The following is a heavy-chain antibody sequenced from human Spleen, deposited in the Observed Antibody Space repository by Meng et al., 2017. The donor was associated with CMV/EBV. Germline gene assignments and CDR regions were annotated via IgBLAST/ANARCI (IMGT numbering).Heavy chain of an antibody. CDR1: GFTFTNYS. V-gene: IGHV3-21*01. J-gene: IGHJ5*02. Sequence: SGFTFTNYSMNWVRQAPGKGLEWVSSIDSDGNYMYYADSVKGRFTISRDNAKNSLYLQMNSLRAEDTAVYYCARDGAGYSYGYGWFDPWGQGTLVTVSS. CDR3: ARDGAGYSYGYGWFDP. CDR2: IDSDGNYM. D-gene: IGHD5-18*01.